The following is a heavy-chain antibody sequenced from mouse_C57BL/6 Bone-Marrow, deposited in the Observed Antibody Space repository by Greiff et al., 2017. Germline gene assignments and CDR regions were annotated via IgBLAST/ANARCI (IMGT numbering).Heavy chain of an antibody. Sequence: EVKLMESGPELVKPGASVKISCKASGYSFTGYYMNWVKQSPEKSLEWIGEINPSTGGTTYNQKFKAKATLTVDKSSSTAYMQLKSLTSEDSAVYYCASNYSGSSLLWYFDVWGTGTTVTVSS. CDR3: ASNYSGSSLLWYFDV. V-gene: IGHV1-42*01. CDR1: GYSFTGYY. J-gene: IGHJ1*03. CDR2: INPSTGGT. D-gene: IGHD1-1*01.